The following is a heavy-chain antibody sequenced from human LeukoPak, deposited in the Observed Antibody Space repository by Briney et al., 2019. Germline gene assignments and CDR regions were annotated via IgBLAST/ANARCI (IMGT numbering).Heavy chain of an antibody. CDR3: ATSRPKDYYYYYYMDV. CDR2: ISAYNGNT. CDR1: GYTFTSYG. V-gene: IGHV1-18*01. Sequence: ASVKVSCKASGYTFTSYGISWVRQAPGQGLEWMGWISAYNGNTNYAQKLQGRVTMTTDTSTSTAYMELRSLRSDDTAVYYCATSRPKDYYYYYYMDVWGKGTTVTVSS. J-gene: IGHJ6*03.